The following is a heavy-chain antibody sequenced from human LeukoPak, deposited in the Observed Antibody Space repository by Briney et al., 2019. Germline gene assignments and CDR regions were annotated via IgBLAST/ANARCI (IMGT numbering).Heavy chain of an antibody. CDR2: ISTSSTYI. V-gene: IGHV3-21*01. CDR3: ARDPPFIIGTTFFDY. J-gene: IGHJ4*02. CDR1: GFTFSSYS. D-gene: IGHD1-20*01. Sequence: PGGSLRLSCAASGFTFSSYSMNWVRQAPGKGLEWVSSISTSSTYIYYADSVKGRFTISGDNAKNSLYLQMNSLRAEDTAVYYCARDPPFIIGTTFFDYWGQGTLVTVSS.